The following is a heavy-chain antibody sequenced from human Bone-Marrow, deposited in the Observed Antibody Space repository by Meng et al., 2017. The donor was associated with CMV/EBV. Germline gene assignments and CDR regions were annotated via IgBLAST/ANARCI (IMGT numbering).Heavy chain of an antibody. Sequence: SLKISCAASGVTFDDYAMHWVRQAPGKGLEWVSGISWNCGSIGYADSVKGRFTISRDNAKNSLYLQMNSLRAEDTAVYYCATYYYESSGYYPLGYWGQGTLVTVSS. D-gene: IGHD3-22*01. CDR3: ATYYYESSGYYPLGY. CDR1: GVTFDDYA. J-gene: IGHJ4*02. V-gene: IGHV3-9*01. CDR2: ISWNCGSI.